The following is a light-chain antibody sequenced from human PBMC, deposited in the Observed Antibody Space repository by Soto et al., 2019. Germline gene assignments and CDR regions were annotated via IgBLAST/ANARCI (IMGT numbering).Light chain of an antibody. CDR2: DTS. CDR1: QSVSSY. V-gene: IGKV3-11*01. CDR3: HQYDSWT. Sequence: VLTQSPATLSLSPGERATLSCRASQSVSSYLAWYQQKPGQAPRLLIYDTSNRATGVPDRFSGSGSGTDFTLTISRLEPEDFAVYYCHQYDSWTFGQGTKVDI. J-gene: IGKJ1*01.